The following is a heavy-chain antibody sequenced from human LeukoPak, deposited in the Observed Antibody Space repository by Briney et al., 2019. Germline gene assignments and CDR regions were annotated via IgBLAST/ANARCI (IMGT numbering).Heavy chain of an antibody. V-gene: IGHV3-23*01. CDR1: GFTFSTYA. J-gene: IGHJ4*02. CDR2: ISGSGGST. D-gene: IGHD3-3*01. Sequence: GGSLRLSCAASGFTFSTYAMNWVRQAPGKGLEWVSAISGSGGSTYYADSVKGRFTISRDNSKNTLYLQMNSLRAEDTAVYYCAKEPLTYYDFWSGLDLDYWGQGTLVTVSS. CDR3: AKEPLTYYDFWSGLDLDY.